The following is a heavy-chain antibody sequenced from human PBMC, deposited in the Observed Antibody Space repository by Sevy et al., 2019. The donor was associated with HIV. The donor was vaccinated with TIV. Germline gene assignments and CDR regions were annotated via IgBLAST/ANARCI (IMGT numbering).Heavy chain of an antibody. Sequence: QSQTLSLTCAISGDSVSSNSAAWNWIRQSPSRGLEWLGRTYYRSKWYNDYAVSVKSRITINPDTSKNQFSLQLNSVTPEETAVYYCARVRLRYCSGGSCPRRYYYYGMDVWGQGTTVTVSS. CDR2: TYYRSKWYN. CDR1: GDSVSSNSAA. D-gene: IGHD2-15*01. J-gene: IGHJ6*02. CDR3: ARVRLRYCSGGSCPRRYYYYGMDV. V-gene: IGHV6-1*01.